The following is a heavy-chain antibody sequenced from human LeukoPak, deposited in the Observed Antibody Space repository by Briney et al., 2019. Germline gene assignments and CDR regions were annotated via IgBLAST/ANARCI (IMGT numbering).Heavy chain of an antibody. CDR3: ARGPMFNYYDSSGYLKP. J-gene: IGHJ5*02. D-gene: IGHD3-22*01. V-gene: IGHV1-46*01. CDR2: INPSGGST. CDR1: GYTFTRYG. Sequence: ASVRVSCKASGYTFTRYGMTWVRQAPGQGLEWMGIINPSGGSTSYAQKFQGRVTMTRDTSISTAYMELSRLRSDDTAVYYCARGPMFNYYDSSGYLKPWGQGTLVTVSS.